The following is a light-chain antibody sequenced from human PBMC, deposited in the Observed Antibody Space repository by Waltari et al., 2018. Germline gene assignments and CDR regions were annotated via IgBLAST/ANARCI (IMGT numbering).Light chain of an antibody. J-gene: IGLJ2*01. CDR2: EVS. CDR3: HSHTSSITTVI. V-gene: IGLV2-23*02. Sequence: QSALTQPASVSGSPGQSITIPCTGTSSDLGGYHFVSWYQPHPGKAPQLIIYEVSKRPSGVSYRFSGSKSGNTASLTISGLQAEDEADYYCHSHTSSITTVIFGGGTKLTV. CDR1: SSDLGGYHF.